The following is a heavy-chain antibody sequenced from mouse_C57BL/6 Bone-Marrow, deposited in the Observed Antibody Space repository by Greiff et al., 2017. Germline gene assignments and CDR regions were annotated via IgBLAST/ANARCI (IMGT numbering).Heavy chain of an antibody. J-gene: IGHJ2*01. Sequence: EVMLVESGGDLVKPGGSLKLSCAASGFTFSSYGMSWVRQTPDKRLEWVATISSGGSYNYYPDSVKGRFTISRDNAKNTLYLQMSSLKSEDTAMYYCARHTLYYFDYWGQGTTLTVSS. CDR3: ARHTLYYFDY. V-gene: IGHV5-6*01. CDR2: ISSGGSYN. CDR1: GFTFSSYG.